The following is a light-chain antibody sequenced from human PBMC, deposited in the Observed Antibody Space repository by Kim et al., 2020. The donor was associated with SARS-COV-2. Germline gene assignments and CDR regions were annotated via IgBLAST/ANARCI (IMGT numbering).Light chain of an antibody. CDR3: QVWDSTSDHWV. Sequence: APGKTARVTCGGNNIGGKSVHWYQQKPGQAPVLVIYYDSDRPSGIPERFSGSKSENRATLSISRVEAGDEADYYCQVWDSTSDHWVFGGGTKLTVL. CDR1: NIGGKS. V-gene: IGLV3-21*04. J-gene: IGLJ3*02. CDR2: YDS.